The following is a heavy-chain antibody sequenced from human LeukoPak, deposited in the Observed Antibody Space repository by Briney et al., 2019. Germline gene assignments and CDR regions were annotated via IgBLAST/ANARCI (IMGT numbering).Heavy chain of an antibody. V-gene: IGHV4-39*01. Sequence: SETLSLTCTVSGGSISSSSYYWGWIRQPPGKGLEWIGSIYYSGSTYYNPSLKSRVTISVDTSKNQISLKLSSVTAADTAVYYCASLQFYYYDSSGYYFDAFDIWGQGTMVTVSS. J-gene: IGHJ3*02. CDR3: ASLQFYYYDSSGYYFDAFDI. CDR2: IYYSGST. CDR1: GGSISSSSYY. D-gene: IGHD3-22*01.